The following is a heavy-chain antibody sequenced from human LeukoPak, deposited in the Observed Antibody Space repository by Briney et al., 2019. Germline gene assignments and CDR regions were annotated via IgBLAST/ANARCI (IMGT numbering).Heavy chain of an antibody. D-gene: IGHD1-1*01. CDR3: ARDEEVQRQRRFAY. V-gene: IGHV1-2*02. Sequence: ASVKCSCKASGYTFTVYYMHWVGQATGQGLEWMGVTNPTSGATNSAQKFQGRVTMPRVTSISSAYMELSRLRYDDTAVYYSARDEEVQRQRRFAYSSQGSLAT. CDR2: TNPTSGAT. J-gene: IGHJ4*02. CDR1: GYTFTVYY.